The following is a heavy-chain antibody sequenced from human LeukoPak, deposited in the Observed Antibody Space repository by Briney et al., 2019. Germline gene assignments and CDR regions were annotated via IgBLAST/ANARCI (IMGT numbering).Heavy chain of an antibody. J-gene: IGHJ4*02. CDR3: ARASGPFDY. CDR2: IWYDGSDK. V-gene: IGHV3-33*01. CDR1: GLTFSTYG. Sequence: GGSLRLSFAASGLTFSTYGMHWVRQAPGKGLEWVAVIWYDGSDKYYADSVQGRFTISRDNSKNTLYLQMNSLRAEDTAVYSCARASGPFDYWGQGTLVTVSS. D-gene: IGHD3-10*01.